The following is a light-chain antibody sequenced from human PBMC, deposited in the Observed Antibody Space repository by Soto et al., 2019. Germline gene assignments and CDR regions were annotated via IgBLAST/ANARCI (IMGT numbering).Light chain of an antibody. Sequence: QSVLTQPPSASGTPGQRVTISCSGSSSNVXSXXVSWYQQLPGTAPKVLIYSDDQRPSGVPDRFSGSRSGSSASLAISGLQSGDEADYYCAAWDDSLSGVVFGGGTKLTVL. V-gene: IGLV1-44*01. J-gene: IGLJ3*02. CDR3: AAWDDSLSGVV. CDR1: SSNVXSXX. CDR2: SDD.